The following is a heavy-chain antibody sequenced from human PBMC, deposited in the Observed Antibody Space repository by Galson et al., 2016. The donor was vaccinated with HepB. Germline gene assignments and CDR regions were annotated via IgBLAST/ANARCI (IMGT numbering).Heavy chain of an antibody. Sequence: QSGAEVKKPGESLRISCRVYGYSFTSYWLAWVRQMPGKGLEWMGIIYPGDSDTKYSPSLEGQVTTSVDKSTNTASLHWHSLQASDSGIYFCARHRSNPKSRDYHYGLDVWGQGTTVTVSS. V-gene: IGHV5-51*01. CDR2: IYPGDSDT. J-gene: IGHJ6*02. CDR3: ARHRSNPKSRDYHYGLDV. CDR1: GYSFTSYW. D-gene: IGHD4/OR15-4a*01.